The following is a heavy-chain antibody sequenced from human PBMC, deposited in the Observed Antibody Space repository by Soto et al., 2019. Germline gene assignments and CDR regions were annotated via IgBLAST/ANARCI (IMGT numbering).Heavy chain of an antibody. V-gene: IGHV3-64*01. CDR2: ISSNAGGT. J-gene: IGHJ4*02. D-gene: IGHD3-3*01. CDR1: GFTFSSHG. CDR3: ARGGTYYDFWSGNSNLDY. Sequence: GGSLRLSCAASGFTFSSHGMHWVRQAPGKGLEHVSGISSNAGGTYYANSVKGRFTISRDNSKNTLYLQMGSLRAEDMAVYYCARGGTYYDFWSGNSNLDYWGQGTVVTVSS.